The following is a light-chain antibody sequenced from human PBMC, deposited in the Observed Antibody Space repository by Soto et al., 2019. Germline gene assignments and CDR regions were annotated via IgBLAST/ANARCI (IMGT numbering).Light chain of an antibody. V-gene: IGLV2-14*01. CDR1: SSDVGGFNY. Sequence: QSALTQPASVSGSPGQSITISCTGTSSDVGGFNYVSWYQQHPGKTPKLLIYEVRLRPTGVSDRFSGSKSGNTASLTISGLQAEDEDDYYCSSYTSSSSGVFGTGTKVTVL. J-gene: IGLJ1*01. CDR2: EVR. CDR3: SSYTSSSSGV.